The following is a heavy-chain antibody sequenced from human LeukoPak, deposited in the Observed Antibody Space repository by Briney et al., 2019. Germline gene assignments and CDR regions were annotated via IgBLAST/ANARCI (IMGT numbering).Heavy chain of an antibody. V-gene: IGHV4-39*02. CDR3: ARDRGYWDV. D-gene: IGHD1-26*01. CDR1: GGSISSSSYY. J-gene: IGHJ6*04. Sequence: PSETLSLTCTVSGGSISSSSYYWGWIRQPPGKGLEWIGSIYCSGSTYYNPSLKSRVTISVDTSKNQFSLKLSSVTAADTAVYYCARDRGYWDVWGKGTTVTVSS. CDR2: IYCSGST.